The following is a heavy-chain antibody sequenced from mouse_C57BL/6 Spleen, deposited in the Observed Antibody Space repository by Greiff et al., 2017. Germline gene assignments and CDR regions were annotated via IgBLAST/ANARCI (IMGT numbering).Heavy chain of an antibody. J-gene: IGHJ1*03. D-gene: IGHD1-1*01. CDR2: IYPGDGDT. Sequence: VKLMESGAELVKPGASVKISCKASGYTFSSYWMNRVKQRPGKGLEWIGQIYPGDGDTNYNGKFKGKATLTADKSSSTAYMQLRSLTSEDSAVYFCARGYYGSSYGYFEVWGTGTTVTVSS. V-gene: IGHV1-80*01. CDR3: ARGYYGSSYGYFEV. CDR1: GYTFSSYW.